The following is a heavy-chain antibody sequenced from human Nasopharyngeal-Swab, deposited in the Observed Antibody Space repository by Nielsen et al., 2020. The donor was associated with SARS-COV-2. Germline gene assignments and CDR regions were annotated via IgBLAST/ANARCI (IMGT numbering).Heavy chain of an antibody. CDR3: ARDPVFWSGYFSNWFDP. CDR1: GFTFRAYY. V-gene: IGHV3-11*04. Sequence: GGSLRLSCAASGFTFRAYYMSWIRQAPGKGLEWVSYISSSGSTIYYADSVKGRFTISRDNAKNSLYLQMNSLRAEDTAVYYCARDPVFWSGYFSNWFDPWGQGTLVTVSS. J-gene: IGHJ5*02. CDR2: ISSSGSTI. D-gene: IGHD3-3*01.